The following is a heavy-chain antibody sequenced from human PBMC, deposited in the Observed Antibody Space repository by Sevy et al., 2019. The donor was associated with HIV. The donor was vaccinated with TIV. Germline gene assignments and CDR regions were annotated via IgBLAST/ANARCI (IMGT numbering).Heavy chain of an antibody. CDR3: ARDRSYYGSGSYDYYYYYGMDV. J-gene: IGHJ6*02. CDR1: GYIFTSYG. V-gene: IGHV1-18*01. Sequence: ASVKVSCKASGYIFTSYGISWVRQAPGQGLEWMGWISAYNGNTNYAQKLQGRVTMTTDTSTSTAYMELRSLRSDDTAVYYCARDRSYYGSGSYDYYYYYGMDVWGQGTTVTVSS. CDR2: ISAYNGNT. D-gene: IGHD3-10*01.